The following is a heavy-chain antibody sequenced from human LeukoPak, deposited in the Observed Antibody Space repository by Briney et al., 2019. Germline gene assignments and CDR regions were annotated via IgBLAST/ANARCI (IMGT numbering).Heavy chain of an antibody. CDR3: ARPAYTAAYDF. V-gene: IGHV3-7*01. CDR1: GFTFSTYW. CDR2: MKGDGSEI. D-gene: IGHD3-16*01. J-gene: IGHJ3*01. Sequence: GGSLRLSCAASGFTFSTYWMTWVRQAPGKGLEWVANMKGDGSEIHYVDSVKGRFTISRDNAKNSLYLQMNSLRAEDTAVYYCARPAYTAAYDFWGQGTMVTVSS.